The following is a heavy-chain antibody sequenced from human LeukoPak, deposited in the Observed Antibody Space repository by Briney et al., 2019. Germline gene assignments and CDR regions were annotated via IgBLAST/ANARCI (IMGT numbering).Heavy chain of an antibody. CDR2: IGTGDDT. CDR1: GFTFSTYD. J-gene: IGHJ6*02. V-gene: IGHV3-13*01. D-gene: IGHD3-22*01. CDR3: AREIRETVVTRHYYYGIDV. Sequence: HPGGSLRLSCAASGFTFSTYDMHWVRQVTGKGLEWVSAIGTGDDTYYLGSAKGRFTISRENAKNVLYLQMSSLRAEDTAVYYCAREIRETVVTRHYYYGIDVWGQGTTVTVSS.